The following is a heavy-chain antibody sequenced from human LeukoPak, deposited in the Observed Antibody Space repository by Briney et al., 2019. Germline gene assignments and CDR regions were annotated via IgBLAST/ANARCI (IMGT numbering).Heavy chain of an antibody. D-gene: IGHD6-6*01. V-gene: IGHV4-39*01. CDR2: IYYSGST. CDR1: GVSISSSSYY. J-gene: IGHJ4*02. CDR3: ARRGIAARLLYYFDY. Sequence: ETLSLTCTVSGVSISSSSYYWGGIRQPPGKGLEWIGSIYYSGSTYYIPSLKSRVTISVDTSKNQFSLKLSSVTAADTAVYYCARRGIAARLLYYFDYWGQGTLVTVSS.